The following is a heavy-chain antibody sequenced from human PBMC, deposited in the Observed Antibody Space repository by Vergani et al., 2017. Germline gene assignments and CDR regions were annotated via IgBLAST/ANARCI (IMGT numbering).Heavy chain of an antibody. Sequence: EVQLVESGGGLVQPGGSLRLSCAASGFTVSSNYMSWVRQAPGKGLEWVSVIYSGGSTYYADSVEGRFTISRDNAKNTLYRQMNSLRAEDTAVYYCARDLLGYFDYWGQGTLVTVSS. CDR3: ARDLLGYFDY. CDR2: IYSGGST. D-gene: IGHD7-27*01. J-gene: IGHJ4*02. V-gene: IGHV3-66*01. CDR1: GFTVSSNY.